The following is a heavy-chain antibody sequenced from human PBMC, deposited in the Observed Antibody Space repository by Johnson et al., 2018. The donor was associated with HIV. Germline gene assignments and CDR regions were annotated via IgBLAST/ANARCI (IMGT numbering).Heavy chain of an antibody. CDR2: ISGSGGST. D-gene: IGHD2-15*01. CDR1: GFIFSNYA. V-gene: IGHV3-20*04. CDR3: ARSKDCSVGTCPDAFDI. J-gene: IGHJ3*02. Sequence: VQLVESGGSVVRPGGSLRLSCGASGFIFSNYAMSWVRQAPGKGLEWVSGISGSGGSTGYADFVKGRFTISRENAKNSLYLQMNSLRAEDTAVYYCARSKDCSVGTCPDAFDIWGQGTLVMVSS.